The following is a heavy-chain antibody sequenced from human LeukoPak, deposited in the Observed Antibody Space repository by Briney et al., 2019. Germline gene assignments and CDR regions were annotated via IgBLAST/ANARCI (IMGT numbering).Heavy chain of an antibody. V-gene: IGHV3-66*01. D-gene: IGHD5-12*01. CDR3: ARGMGGYGGYDY. J-gene: IGHJ4*02. Sequence: GGFLRLSCAASGFTVSSNYMSWVRQAPGKGLEWVSVIYSGGSSYYADSVKGRFTISRDNSKNTVYLQMNSLRVEDTAVYYCARGMGGYGGYDYWGQGTLVTVSS. CDR2: IYSGGSS. CDR1: GFTVSSNY.